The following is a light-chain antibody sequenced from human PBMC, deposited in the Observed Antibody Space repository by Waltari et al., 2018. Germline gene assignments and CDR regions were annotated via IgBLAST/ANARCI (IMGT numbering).Light chain of an antibody. J-gene: IGKJ1*01. V-gene: IGKV3-20*01. CDR1: QSVRES. CDR2: GAS. CDR3: QHYVRLPAT. Sequence: EIVLTQSPGTLSLSPGERATPSCRASQSVRESLAWYQQKAGQAPRLLIYGASSRATGIPDRFSGSGSGTDFSLTISRLEPEDFAVYYCQHYVRLPATFGQGTKVEI.